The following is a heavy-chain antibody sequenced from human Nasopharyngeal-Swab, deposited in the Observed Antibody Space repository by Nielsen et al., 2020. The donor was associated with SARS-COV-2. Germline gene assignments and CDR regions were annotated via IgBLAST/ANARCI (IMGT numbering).Heavy chain of an antibody. V-gene: IGHV3-23*01. CDR3: ANSVQIGMMDY. CDR1: GFTFSSYA. Sequence: GESLKISCAASGFTFSSYAMSWVRQAPGKGLERVSAISGSGGSTYYADSVKGRFTISRDNSKNTLYLQMNSLRAEDTAVYYCANSVQIGMMDYWGQGTLVTVSS. D-gene: IGHD3-16*01. J-gene: IGHJ4*02. CDR2: ISGSGGST.